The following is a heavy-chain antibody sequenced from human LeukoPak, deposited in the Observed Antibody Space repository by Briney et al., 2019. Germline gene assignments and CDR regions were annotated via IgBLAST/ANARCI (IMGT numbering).Heavy chain of an antibody. J-gene: IGHJ3*02. V-gene: IGHV1-2*02. D-gene: IGHD7-27*01. CDR2: INPNSGGT. CDR1: GYTFTGYY. CDR3: ARVLNWVYDAFDI. Sequence: GASVKVSCKASGYTFTGYYMHWVRQAPGQGLEWMGWINPNSGGTNYAQKFQGRVTMTRDTSISTAYMELSRLRSDDTAVYYCARVLNWVYDAFDIWGQGTMVTVSS.